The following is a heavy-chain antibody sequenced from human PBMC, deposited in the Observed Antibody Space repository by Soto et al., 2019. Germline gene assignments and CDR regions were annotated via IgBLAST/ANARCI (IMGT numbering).Heavy chain of an antibody. V-gene: IGHV3-23*01. Sequence: PGGSLRLSCVASGFTFSIYAMSWVRQAPGKGLEWVSALNAGGDNTYYADSVKGRFTISRDNSMSALYLQMNSLRIEDTAVYYCAHPRGYGVFDAYDIWGQGTMVTVSS. CDR3: AHPRGYGVFDAYDI. CDR2: LNAGGDNT. CDR1: GFTFSIYA. J-gene: IGHJ3*02. D-gene: IGHD4-17*01.